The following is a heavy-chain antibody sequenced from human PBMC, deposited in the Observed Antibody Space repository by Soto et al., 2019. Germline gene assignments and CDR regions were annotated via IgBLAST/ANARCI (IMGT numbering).Heavy chain of an antibody. CDR1: GRSVSRGDSY. J-gene: IGHJ4*02. Sequence: PSRPLSLPCTVSGRSVSRGDSYWGWILKPPAKGLEWMAYIYYRGNTYYNPSLKSRVTMSVDTSKNQFSLKLTSVTAADTAVYYCARVTYYFDTSGEPRDSWGQGTLVTVSS. CDR2: IYYRGNT. D-gene: IGHD3-22*01. CDR3: ARVTYYFDTSGEPRDS. V-gene: IGHV4-30-4*01.